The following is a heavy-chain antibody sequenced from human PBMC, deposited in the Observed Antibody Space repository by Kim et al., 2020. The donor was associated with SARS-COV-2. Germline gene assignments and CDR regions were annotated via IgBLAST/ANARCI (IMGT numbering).Heavy chain of an antibody. D-gene: IGHD6-19*01. CDR1: GGSFSGYY. V-gene: IGHV4-34*01. J-gene: IGHJ6*03. Sequence: SETLSLTCAVYGGSFSGYYWSWIRQPPGKGLEWIGEINHSGSTNYNPSLKSRVTISVDTSKNQFSLKLSSVTAADTAVYYCARGTRQWLVRGPYYYYMDGRGKGTTVTVSS. CDR2: INHSGST. CDR3: ARGTRQWLVRGPYYYYMDG.